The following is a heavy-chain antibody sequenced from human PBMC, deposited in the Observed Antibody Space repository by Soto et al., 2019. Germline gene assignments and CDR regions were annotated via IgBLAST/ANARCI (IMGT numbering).Heavy chain of an antibody. Sequence: RASVKVSFKASGGTFSSYAISWLRQAPGQGLEWMGGIIPIFGTANYAQKFQGRVTITADESTSTAYMELSSLRSEDTAVYYCARVLGVGGYYYYGMDVWGQGTTVTVSS. V-gene: IGHV1-69*13. CDR2: IIPIFGTA. J-gene: IGHJ6*02. CDR3: ARVLGVGGYYYYGMDV. D-gene: IGHD1-26*01. CDR1: GGTFSSYA.